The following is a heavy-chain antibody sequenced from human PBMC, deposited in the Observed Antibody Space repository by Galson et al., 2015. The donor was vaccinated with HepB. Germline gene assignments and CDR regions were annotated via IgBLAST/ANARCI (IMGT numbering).Heavy chain of an antibody. CDR1: AGSITNNNCY. CDR2: IYYNGKT. D-gene: IGHD3-10*01. CDR3: ARSPPYGSGPGLNDY. V-gene: IGHV4-39*01. J-gene: IGHJ4*02. Sequence: SETLSLTCTVSAGSITNNNCYWGWVRQPPGKGLEWIGSIYYNGKTYYNPSLKSRVTLFVDTSKNQFSLKLGSVTVADTAVYYCARSPPYGSGPGLNDYWGQGTLVTVSS.